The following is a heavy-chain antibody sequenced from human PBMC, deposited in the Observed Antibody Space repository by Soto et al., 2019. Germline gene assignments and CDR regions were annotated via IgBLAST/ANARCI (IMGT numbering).Heavy chain of an antibody. J-gene: IGHJ6*02. CDR2: IYTSGST. CDR3: ASTTAYYYYYGMDV. Sequence: SSETLSLTCTVSGGSISSYYWSWIRQPAGKGLEWIGRIYTSGSTNYNPSLKSRVTMSVDTSKNQFSLKLSSVTAADTAVYYCASTTAYYYYYGMDVWGQGTTVTVSS. D-gene: IGHD5-18*01. V-gene: IGHV4-4*07. CDR1: GGSISSYY.